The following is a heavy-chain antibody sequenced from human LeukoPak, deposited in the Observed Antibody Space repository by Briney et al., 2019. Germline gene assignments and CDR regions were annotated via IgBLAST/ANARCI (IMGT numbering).Heavy chain of an antibody. CDR2: IYSGGGT. CDR1: GFTFSSYW. CDR3: ARGCYYERSGYCPFDY. Sequence: PGGSLRLSCAASGFTFSSYWMHWVRQAPGKGLEWVSIIYSGGGTYYADSVKGRFTISRDNSKNTLYLQMNSLRADDTAVYYCARGCYYERSGYCPFDYWGPGTLVTVSS. D-gene: IGHD3-22*01. J-gene: IGHJ4*02. V-gene: IGHV3-53*01.